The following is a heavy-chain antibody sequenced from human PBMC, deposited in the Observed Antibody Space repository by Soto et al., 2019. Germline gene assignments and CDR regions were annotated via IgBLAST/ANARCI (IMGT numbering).Heavy chain of an antibody. CDR2: IHNSENT. D-gene: IGHD6-19*01. V-gene: IGHV4-59*08. Sequence: QVQLQESGPGLVKPSETLSLTCTASGGSITNYYWNWIRQSPGKGLEWIGNIHNSENTNYNPSLMRRVTISLDTFNNQCSLKMNSVTAADTAVYYCTTGSGWTSDHWGRGTVVTVSS. J-gene: IGHJ4*02. CDR3: TTGSGWTSDH. CDR1: GGSITNYY.